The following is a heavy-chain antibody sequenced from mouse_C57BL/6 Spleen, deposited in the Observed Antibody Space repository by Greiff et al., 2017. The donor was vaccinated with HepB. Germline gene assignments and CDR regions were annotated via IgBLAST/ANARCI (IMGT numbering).Heavy chain of an antibody. Sequence: EVKLVESGGGLVKPGGSLKLSCAASGFTFSSYAMSWVRQTPEKRLEWVATISAGGSYTYYPDNVKGRFTISRDNAKNNLYLQMSHLKSEDTAMYYCARDRGNYLRVAMDYWGQGTSVTVSS. CDR1: GFTFSSYA. CDR3: ARDRGNYLRVAMDY. D-gene: IGHD2-1*01. J-gene: IGHJ4*01. V-gene: IGHV5-4*01. CDR2: ISAGGSYT.